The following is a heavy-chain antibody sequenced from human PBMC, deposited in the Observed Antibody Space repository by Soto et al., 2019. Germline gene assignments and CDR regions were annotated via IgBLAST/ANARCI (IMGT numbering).Heavy chain of an antibody. CDR1: GGTFSSYA. D-gene: IGHD3-22*01. J-gene: IGHJ4*02. Sequence: QVQLVQSGAEVKKPGSSVKVSCKASGGTFSSYAISWVRQAPGQGLEWMGGIIPIFGTANYAQKFQGRVTITADESTSTAYMELRSLRSEDTAVYYWAREQSSRGYYGSGFDYWGQGTLVTVSS. CDR3: AREQSSRGYYGSGFDY. CDR2: IIPIFGTA. V-gene: IGHV1-69*01.